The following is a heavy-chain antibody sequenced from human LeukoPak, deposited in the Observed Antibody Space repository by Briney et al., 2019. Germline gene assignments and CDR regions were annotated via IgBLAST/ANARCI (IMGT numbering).Heavy chain of an antibody. CDR2: IYYSGST. D-gene: IGHD6-13*01. CDR1: GGSISSYY. Sequence: SETLSLTCTVSGGSISSYYWSWIRQPPGKGLEWIGYIYYSGSTNYNPPLKSRVTISVDTSKNQFSLKLSSVTAADTAVYYCARDYLAAAGRWFDPWGQGTLVTVSS. V-gene: IGHV4-59*01. J-gene: IGHJ5*02. CDR3: ARDYLAAAGRWFDP.